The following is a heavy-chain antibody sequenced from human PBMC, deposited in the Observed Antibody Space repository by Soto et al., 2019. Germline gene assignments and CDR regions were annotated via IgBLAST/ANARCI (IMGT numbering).Heavy chain of an antibody. V-gene: IGHV1-46*01. CDR3: TRDQRTSWFDP. D-gene: IGHD1-7*01. CDR1: GYTFTTYY. CDR2: INPSGGST. Sequence: ASVKVSCKASGYTFTTYYLHWVRQAPGQGLEWMGIINPSGGSTNYAQKFQGRVTMTRDTSTTTVYMELSSLRSEDTAVYYCTRDQRTSWFDPRGPGTLVTVSS. J-gene: IGHJ5*02.